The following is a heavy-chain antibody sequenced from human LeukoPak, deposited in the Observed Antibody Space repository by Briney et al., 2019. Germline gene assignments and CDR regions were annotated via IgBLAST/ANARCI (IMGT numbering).Heavy chain of an antibody. CDR3: ARDYRSTIGGEYGMDV. J-gene: IGHJ6*02. D-gene: IGHD3-16*01. CDR1: GGSFCGYY. Sequence: PSETLSLTCAVYGGSFCGYYWSWIRQPQPPGKGLEWMGEINHSGRTKYNPSLKSRVTISVDTSKNQLALKLSSVTAADTAAYYCARDYRSTIGGEYGMDVWGQGTTVTVAS. CDR2: INHSGRT. V-gene: IGHV4-34*01.